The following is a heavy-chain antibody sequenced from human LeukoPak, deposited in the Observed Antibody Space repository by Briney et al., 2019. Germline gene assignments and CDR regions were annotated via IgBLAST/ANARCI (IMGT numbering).Heavy chain of an antibody. J-gene: IGHJ6*03. CDR1: GFTFDDYT. D-gene: IGHD2-2*03. V-gene: IGHV3-43*01. CDR3: ARVDPDYYYMDV. CDR2: ISWDGGST. Sequence: GGSLRLSCAASGFTFDDYTMHWVRQAPGKGLEWVSLISWDGGSTYYADSVKGRFTISRDNSKNTLYLQMNSLRAEDTAVYYCARVDPDYYYMDVWGKGTTVTVSS.